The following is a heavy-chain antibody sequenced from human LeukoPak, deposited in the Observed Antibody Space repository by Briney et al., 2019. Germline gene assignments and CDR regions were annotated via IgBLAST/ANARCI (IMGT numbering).Heavy chain of an antibody. CDR2: INPNSGGT. V-gene: IGHV1-2*02. Sequence: EASVKVSCKASGYTFTGYYMHWVRQAPGQGLEWMGWINPNSGGTNYAQKFQGRVTMTRDTSISTAYMELSRLRSDDTAVYYCARDLGVKDSSGYHPFDYWGQGTLVTVSS. CDR3: ARDLGVKDSSGYHPFDY. D-gene: IGHD3-22*01. CDR1: GYTFTGYY. J-gene: IGHJ4*02.